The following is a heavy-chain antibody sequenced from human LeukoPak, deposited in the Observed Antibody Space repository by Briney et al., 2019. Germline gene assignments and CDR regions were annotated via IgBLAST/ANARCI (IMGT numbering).Heavy chain of an antibody. CDR3: AKDIRRAVAGFDY. Sequence: ASVKVSCKASGYTFTSYDINWVRQATGQGLEWMGWMNPNSGNTGYAQKFQGRVTITRNTSISTAYMELSSLRAEDTALYYCAKDIRRAVAGFDYWGQGTLVTVSS. CDR1: GYTFTSYD. CDR2: MNPNSGNT. J-gene: IGHJ4*02. D-gene: IGHD6-19*01. V-gene: IGHV1-8*03.